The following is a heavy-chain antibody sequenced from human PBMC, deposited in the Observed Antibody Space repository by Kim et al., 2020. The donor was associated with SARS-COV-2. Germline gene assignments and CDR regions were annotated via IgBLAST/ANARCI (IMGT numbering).Heavy chain of an antibody. J-gene: IGHJ3*02. D-gene: IGHD6-19*01. Sequence: APVKGRFTISRDDSKNTLYLQMNSLKTEDTAVYYCTTDPSSSGWEDAFDIWGQGTMVTVSS. V-gene: IGHV3-15*01. CDR3: TTDPSSSGWEDAFDI.